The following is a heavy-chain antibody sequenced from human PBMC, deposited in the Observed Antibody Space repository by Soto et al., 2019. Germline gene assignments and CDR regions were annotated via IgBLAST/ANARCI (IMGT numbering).Heavy chain of an antibody. CDR2: INPNSGGT. J-gene: IGHJ4*02. CDR3: ARVGPYGGKGNYFDY. D-gene: IGHD4-17*01. Sequence: QVQLVQSGAEVKKPGASVKVSCKASGYTFTGYYMHWVRQAPGQGLEWMGWINPNSGGTNYAQKFQGWVTMTRDTSISTAYMELSRLRSDDTAVYYCARVGPYGGKGNYFDYWGQGTLVTVSS. V-gene: IGHV1-2*04. CDR1: GYTFTGYY.